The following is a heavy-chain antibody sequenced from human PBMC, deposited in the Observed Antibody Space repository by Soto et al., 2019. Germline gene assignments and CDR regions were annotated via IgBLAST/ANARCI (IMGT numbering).Heavy chain of an antibody. CDR2: IDPSDSYT. Sequence: ESLKISCKGSGYSFTSYWISWVRQMPGKGLEWMGRIDPSDSYTNYSPSFQGHVTISADKSISTAYLQWSGLKASDTAMYYCARPNPPYYDILTGYYSGNNWFDPWGHGTLVTVSS. J-gene: IGHJ5*02. CDR1: GYSFTSYW. CDR3: ARPNPPYYDILTGYYSGNNWFDP. D-gene: IGHD3-9*01. V-gene: IGHV5-10-1*01.